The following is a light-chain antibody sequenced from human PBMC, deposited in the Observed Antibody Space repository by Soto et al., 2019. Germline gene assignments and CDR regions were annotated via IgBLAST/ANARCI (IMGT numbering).Light chain of an antibody. J-gene: IGLJ2*01. CDR2: DTN. Sequence: QAVVTQEPSLTVSPGGTVTLTCGFSTGAVTSGHYPYWFQQKPGQAPRTLIYDTNNKHSWTPARFSGSLLGGKAALTLSGAQPEDEADYYCLVSYNGARVFGGGAKVTVL. CDR1: TGAVTSGHY. CDR3: LVSYNGARV. V-gene: IGLV7-46*01.